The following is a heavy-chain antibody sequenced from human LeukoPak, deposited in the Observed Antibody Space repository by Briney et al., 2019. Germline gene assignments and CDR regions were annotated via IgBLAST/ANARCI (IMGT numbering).Heavy chain of an antibody. V-gene: IGHV4-39*07. D-gene: IGHD4-23*01. Sequence: SETLSLTCTVSGGSISSSSYYWGWVRQPPGKGLEWIGSIYYSGSTYYNPSLKSRVTISVDTSKNQFSLKLSSVTAADTAVYYCARGGTVVNLNYWGQGTLVTVSS. CDR1: GGSISSSSYY. CDR2: IYYSGST. J-gene: IGHJ4*02. CDR3: ARGGTVVNLNY.